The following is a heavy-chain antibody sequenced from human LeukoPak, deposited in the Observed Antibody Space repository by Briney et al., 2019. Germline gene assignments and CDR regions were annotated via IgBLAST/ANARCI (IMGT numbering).Heavy chain of an antibody. CDR2: IYPGDSDT. CDR1: GYSFTGYW. CDR3: ARLPYYDSSGYYLGLDY. J-gene: IGHJ4*02. V-gene: IGHV5-51*01. Sequence: GESLKISCKGSGYSFTGYWIGWVRQMPGKGLEWMGIIYPGDSDTRYSPSFQGQVTISADKSISTAYLQWSSLKASDTAMYYCARLPYYDSSGYYLGLDYWGQGTLVTVSS. D-gene: IGHD3-22*01.